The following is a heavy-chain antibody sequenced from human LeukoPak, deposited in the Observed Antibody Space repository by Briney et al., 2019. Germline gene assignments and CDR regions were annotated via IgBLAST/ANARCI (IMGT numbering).Heavy chain of an antibody. J-gene: IGHJ4*01. CDR2: IDSDGSST. V-gene: IGHV3-74*03. Sequence: GGSLRLSCAASGFTFTNHWMHWVRQAPGKGLVWVSHIDSDGSSTTYGDPAKGRFTVSRDNAKNTVYLQMNSLRAEDTAVYYCTRGTAVVAGIDFWGHGTLVTVSS. CDR1: GFTFTNHW. CDR3: TRGTAVVAGIDF. D-gene: IGHD6-19*01.